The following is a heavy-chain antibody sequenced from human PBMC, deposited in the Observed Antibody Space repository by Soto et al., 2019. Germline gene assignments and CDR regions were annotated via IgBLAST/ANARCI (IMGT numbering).Heavy chain of an antibody. V-gene: IGHV3-74*01. CDR3: ARDLRGSPDY. Sequence: EGQLVESGGGLVQPGGSLRPSCAASGFTFSTYWMNWVRQAPGKGLVWVSLINPDGSTTTYADSVKGRFTISRDNAKNTVYLQMTSLRVEDTAVYYCARDLRGSPDYWGQGTLVTVSS. J-gene: IGHJ4*02. D-gene: IGHD1-26*01. CDR1: GFTFSTYW. CDR2: INPDGSTT.